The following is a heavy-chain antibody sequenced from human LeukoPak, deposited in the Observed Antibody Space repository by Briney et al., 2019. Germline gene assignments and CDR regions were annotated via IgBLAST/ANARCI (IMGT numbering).Heavy chain of an antibody. CDR1: GYTFTSNY. Sequence: GASVKVSCKASGYTFTSNYMHWVRQAPGQGLEWMGIINPSGGSTSYAQKFQGRVTMTRDMSTSTVYMELSSLRSEDTAVYYCARVQYYYGSWFDPWGQGTLVTVSS. V-gene: IGHV1-46*01. CDR2: INPSGGST. J-gene: IGHJ5*02. D-gene: IGHD3-10*01. CDR3: ARVQYYYGSWFDP.